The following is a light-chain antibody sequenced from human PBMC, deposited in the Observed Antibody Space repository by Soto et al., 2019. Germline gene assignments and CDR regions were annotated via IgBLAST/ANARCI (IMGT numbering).Light chain of an antibody. CDR2: WAS. Sequence: DIVMTKSTDSLGVSLGERAPINCKSSQRVLYSSNNKNYLAWYQQKAGQPPKLLIYWASTRESGVPDRFSGSGSGTDFTLTISSLQAEDVAVYYCQQHYNTPWTFGQGTKVDIK. CDR1: QRVLYSSNNKNY. J-gene: IGKJ1*01. V-gene: IGKV4-1*01. CDR3: QQHYNTPWT.